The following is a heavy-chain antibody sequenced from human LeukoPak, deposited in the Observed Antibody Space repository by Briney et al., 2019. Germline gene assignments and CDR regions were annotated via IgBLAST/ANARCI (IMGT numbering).Heavy chain of an antibody. V-gene: IGHV3-7*01. CDR2: IKQDGSEK. Sequence: ETLSLTCTVSGGSISSSSYYWGWIRQPPGKGLEWVANIKQDGSEKYYVDSVKGRFTISRDNAKNSLYLQMNSLRAEDTAVYYCARIRRQTAMVHRIYYFDYWGQGTLVTVSS. CDR3: ARIRRQTAMVHRIYYFDY. J-gene: IGHJ4*02. D-gene: IGHD5-18*01. CDR1: GGSISSSSYY.